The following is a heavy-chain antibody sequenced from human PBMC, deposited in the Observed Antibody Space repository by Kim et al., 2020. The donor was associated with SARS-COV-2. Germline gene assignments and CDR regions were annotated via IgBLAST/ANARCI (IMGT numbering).Heavy chain of an antibody. CDR2: INPNSGVT. CDR3: ARQGSSAEFDY. J-gene: IGHJ4*02. V-gene: IGHV1-2*06. D-gene: IGHD3-10*01. Sequence: ASVKVSCKASGYTFTGYHMHWVRQAPGQGLEWLGRINPNSGVTNFAQKFQGRVTMTRDTSISTAYMELTRLRSDDTAVYFCARQGSSAEFDYWGQGTLVTVSS. CDR1: GYTFTGYH.